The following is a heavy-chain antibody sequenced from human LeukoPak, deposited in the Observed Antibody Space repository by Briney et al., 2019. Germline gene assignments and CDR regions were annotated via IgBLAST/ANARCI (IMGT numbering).Heavy chain of an antibody. CDR3: ARDPPNYYDSSGYYY. D-gene: IGHD3-22*01. CDR2: IYSGGST. J-gene: IGHJ4*02. V-gene: IGHV3-66*01. CDR1: GLTVSSNY. Sequence: GGSLRLSCAASGLTVSSNYMSWVRHAPGKGLEWVSFIYSGGSTYYADSVKGRFTISRDNSKNTLYLQMNSLRAEDTAVYYCARDPPNYYDSSGYYYGGQGTLVTVSS.